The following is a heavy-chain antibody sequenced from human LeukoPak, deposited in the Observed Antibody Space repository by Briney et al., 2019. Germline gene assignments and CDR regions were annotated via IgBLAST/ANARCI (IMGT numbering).Heavy chain of an antibody. Sequence: PGGSLRLSCAASGFTFSSYGMHWVRQALGKGLEWVAVISYDGSNKYYADSVKGRFTISRDNSKNTLYLQMNSLRAEDTAVYYCAKGVGLVLPDDYWGQGTLVTVSS. CDR1: GFTFSSYG. J-gene: IGHJ4*02. CDR3: AKGVGLVLPDDY. D-gene: IGHD3/OR15-3a*01. V-gene: IGHV3-30*18. CDR2: ISYDGSNK.